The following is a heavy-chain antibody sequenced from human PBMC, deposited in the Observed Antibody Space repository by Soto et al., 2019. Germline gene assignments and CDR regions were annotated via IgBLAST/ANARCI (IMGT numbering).Heavy chain of an antibody. D-gene: IGHD2-15*01. CDR3: ARRGLGYCSGGSCYNFDY. CDR2: INHSGST. Sequence: QVQLQQWGAGLLKPSETLSLTCAVYGGSFSGYYWSWLRQPPGKGLAWIGEINHSGSTNYNPSLKSRVTISVDTSKKQFSLKLSSVTAADTAVYYCARRGLGYCSGGSCYNFDYWGQGTLVTVSS. CDR1: GGSFSGYY. J-gene: IGHJ4*02. V-gene: IGHV4-34*01.